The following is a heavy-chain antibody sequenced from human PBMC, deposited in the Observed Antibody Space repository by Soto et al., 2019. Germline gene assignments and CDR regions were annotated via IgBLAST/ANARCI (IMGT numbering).Heavy chain of an antibody. J-gene: IGHJ6*02. CDR1: GGSISNYY. V-gene: IGHV4-59*01. D-gene: IGHD6-19*01. Sequence: QVQLQESGPGLVKSSETLSLTCSVSGGSISNYYWTWVRQPPGKGLEWIGFIHYSGNTHSNASLKSRVTISVDTSKNQFSPKLSSVTAADTAVYYCARADSSAWSGATDYYYYGMDVWGQGTTVTVSS. CDR3: ARADSSAWSGATDYYYYGMDV. CDR2: IHYSGNT.